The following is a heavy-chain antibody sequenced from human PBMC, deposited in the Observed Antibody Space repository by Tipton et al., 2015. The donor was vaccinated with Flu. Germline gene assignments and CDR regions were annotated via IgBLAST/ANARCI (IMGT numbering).Heavy chain of an antibody. CDR3: ARGVSVGYDFWSGYPILTYYYYYMDV. CDR1: GGSFSGYY. Sequence: TLSLTCAVYGGSFSGYYWSWIRQPPGKGLEWIGEINHSGSTNYNPSLKSRVTISVDTSKNQFSLKLSSVTAADTAVYYCARGVSVGYDFWSGYPILTYYYYYMDVWGKGTTVTVSS. V-gene: IGHV4-34*01. CDR2: INHSGST. J-gene: IGHJ6*03. D-gene: IGHD3-3*01.